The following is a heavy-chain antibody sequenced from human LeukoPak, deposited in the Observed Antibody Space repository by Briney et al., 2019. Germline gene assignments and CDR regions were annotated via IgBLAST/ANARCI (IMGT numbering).Heavy chain of an antibody. V-gene: IGHV4-59*12. CDR2: IYYTGST. Sequence: SETLSLTCTVSGDSISSDYWSCIRQPPGKGLEWIGRIYYTGSTNYNPSLRSRVTISVDTSKNQFSLKLSSVTAVDTAVYYCARILVRGVGFDYWGRGTLVTVSS. J-gene: IGHJ4*02. CDR3: ARILVRGVGFDY. D-gene: IGHD3-10*01. CDR1: GDSISSDY.